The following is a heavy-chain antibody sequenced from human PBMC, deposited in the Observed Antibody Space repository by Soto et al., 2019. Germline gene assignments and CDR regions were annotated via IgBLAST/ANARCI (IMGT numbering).Heavy chain of an antibody. D-gene: IGHD3-10*01. CDR2: IKSTTDGGTT. CDR3: TTDIPWSFGALRY. Sequence: PGGSLRLSCAASGFTFTNAWMSWVRLAPGKGLEWVGRIKSTTDGGTTDYAAPVKGRFTISRDDSKNTLYLQMNSLKTEDTGIYYCTTDIPWSFGALRYWGQGTPVTVSS. V-gene: IGHV3-15*01. J-gene: IGHJ4*02. CDR1: GFTFTNAW.